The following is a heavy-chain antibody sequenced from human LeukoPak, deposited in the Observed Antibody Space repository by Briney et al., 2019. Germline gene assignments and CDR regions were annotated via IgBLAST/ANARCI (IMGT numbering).Heavy chain of an antibody. CDR2: IVTSGDP. CDR3: ARGGTPHWYFDL. D-gene: IGHD2-15*01. Sequence: GGSLRLSCAASGFTFSNYDMHWVRQASGKGLEWVSAIVTSGDPYYPGSVKGRFTISRENAKNSLYLQKNSLRAWDTAAYYCARGGTPHWYFDLWGRGTLVTVSS. V-gene: IGHV3-13*05. J-gene: IGHJ2*01. CDR1: GFTFSNYD.